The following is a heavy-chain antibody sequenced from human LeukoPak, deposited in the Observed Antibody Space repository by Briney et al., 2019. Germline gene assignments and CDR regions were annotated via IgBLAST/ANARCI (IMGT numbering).Heavy chain of an antibody. CDR3: AREVHDYVWGSQHDALDI. CDR1: SGSISSGSYY. V-gene: IGHV4-61*02. J-gene: IGHJ3*02. D-gene: IGHD3-16*01. CDR2: IYTSVNT. Sequence: PSETLSLTCTVSSGSISSGSYYWSWIRQPAGKGLEWIGRIYTSVNTNYNPSLKSRVSISVVTSKNQFSLQLSSVTAADTAVYYCAREVHDYVWGSQHDALDIWGQGTMVTVSS.